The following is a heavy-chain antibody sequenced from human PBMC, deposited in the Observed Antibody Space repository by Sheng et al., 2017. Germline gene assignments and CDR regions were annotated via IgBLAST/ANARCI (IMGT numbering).Heavy chain of an antibody. J-gene: IGHJ4*02. V-gene: IGHV3-53*01. CDR3: AKGYRNVDY. D-gene: IGHD1-1*01. CDR2: IHTNGNT. Sequence: EVQLVESGGGLIQPGGSLRLSCAASGFTVSGNHMSWVRQAPGKGLEWVSLIHTNGNTYYTDSVKGRFTISRDSSKNTLYLQMNSLRNEDTAVYYCAKGYRNVDYWGQGTLVTVSS. CDR1: GFTVSGNH.